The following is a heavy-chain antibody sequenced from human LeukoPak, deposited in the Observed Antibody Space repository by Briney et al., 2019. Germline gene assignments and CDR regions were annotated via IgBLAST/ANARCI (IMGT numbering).Heavy chain of an antibody. D-gene: IGHD2-2*02. CDR2: ISSSGSTI. V-gene: IGHV3-11*01. CDR3: ARAKPPAAIIWFDP. CDR1: GFTLSDYY. J-gene: IGHJ5*02. Sequence: GGSLRLSCAASGFTLSDYYMSWIRQAPGKGLEWVSYISSSGSTIYYADSVKGRFTISRDNAKNSLYLQMNSLRAEDTAVYYCARAKPPAAIIWFDPWGQGTLVTVSS.